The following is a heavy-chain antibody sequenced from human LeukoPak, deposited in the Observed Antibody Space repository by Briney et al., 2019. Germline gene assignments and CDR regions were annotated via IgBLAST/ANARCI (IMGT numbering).Heavy chain of an antibody. Sequence: GGSLRLSCAASGFTFTDYYMSWIRQAPGKGLEWISYIHSRGSTTYYADSVKGRFTISRDNAKNSLFLQMNSLRVDDTAVYYCARDYPLAYGVPGEASSDYWGRGTLVTVSS. J-gene: IGHJ4*02. CDR3: ARDYPLAYGVPGEASSDY. V-gene: IGHV3-11*01. CDR1: GFTFTDYY. CDR2: IHSRGSTT. D-gene: IGHD4-17*01.